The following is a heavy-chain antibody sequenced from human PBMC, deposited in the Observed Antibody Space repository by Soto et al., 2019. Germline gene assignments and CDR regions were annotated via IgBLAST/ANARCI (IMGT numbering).Heavy chain of an antibody. CDR3: AKGISYLASLDS. J-gene: IGHJ4*02. CDR2: ISWDGDTI. D-gene: IGHD1-26*01. CDR1: GFTFDEYA. Sequence: PGGSLRLSCAASGFTFDEYAMHWVRQSPGKGLEWVSLISWDGDTIFYADSVKGRFTISRDNNKNSLYLQMTSLRSEDTAFYYCAKGISYLASLDSWGQGTLVPVSS. V-gene: IGHV3-43D*04.